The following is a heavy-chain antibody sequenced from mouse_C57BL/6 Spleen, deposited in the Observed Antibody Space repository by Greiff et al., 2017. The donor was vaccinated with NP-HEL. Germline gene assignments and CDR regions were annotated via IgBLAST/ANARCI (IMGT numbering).Heavy chain of an antibody. CDR2: ISDGGSYT. V-gene: IGHV5-4*01. Sequence: EVQLVESGGGLVKPGGSLKLSCAASGFTFSSYAMSWVRQTPEKRLEWVATISDGGSYTYYPDNVKGRFTNSRDNAKNNLYLQMSHLKSEDTAMYYCARGAMDYWGQGTSVTVSS. CDR3: ARGAMDY. J-gene: IGHJ4*01. CDR1: GFTFSSYA.